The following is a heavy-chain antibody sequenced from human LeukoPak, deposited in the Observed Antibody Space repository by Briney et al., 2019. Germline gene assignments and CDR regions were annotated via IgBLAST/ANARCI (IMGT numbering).Heavy chain of an antibody. J-gene: IGHJ4*02. CDR2: ISAYNGNT. Sequence: ASVKVSCKASGYTFTSYGISWVRQAPGQGLEWMGWISAYNGNTNYAQKLQGRVTMTTGTSTSTAYMELRSLRSDDTAVYYCARANIGGIAAAASDYWGQGTLVTVSS. CDR1: GYTFTSYG. CDR3: ARANIGGIAAAASDY. D-gene: IGHD6-13*01. V-gene: IGHV1-18*01.